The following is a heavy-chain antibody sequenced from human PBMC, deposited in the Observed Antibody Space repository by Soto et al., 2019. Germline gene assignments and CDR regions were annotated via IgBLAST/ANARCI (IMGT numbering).Heavy chain of an antibody. CDR3: AKGSRGSGSYYNFPYYFAY. CDR2: ISGSGGST. J-gene: IGHJ4*02. Sequence: GGSLRLSCAASGFTFSSYAMSWVRQAPGKGLEWVSAISGSGGSTYYADSVKGRFTISRDNSKNTLYLQMNSLRAEDTAVYYCAKGSRGSGSYYNFPYYFAYWGQGTLVIVSS. D-gene: IGHD3-10*01. CDR1: GFTFSSYA. V-gene: IGHV3-23*01.